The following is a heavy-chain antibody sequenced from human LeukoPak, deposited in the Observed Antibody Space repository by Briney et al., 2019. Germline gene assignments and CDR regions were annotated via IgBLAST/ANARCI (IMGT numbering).Heavy chain of an antibody. CDR2: ISSSGSTI. Sequence: GGSLRLSCAASGFTFSSYDMNWVRQAPGKGLELVSYISSSGSTIQYADSVKGRLTISRDNAQNSLYKQMNSLRAEDTGVYYCARGTKDWGQGTLVTASS. V-gene: IGHV3-48*03. J-gene: IGHJ4*02. D-gene: IGHD2-8*01. CDR3: ARGTKD. CDR1: GFTFSSYD.